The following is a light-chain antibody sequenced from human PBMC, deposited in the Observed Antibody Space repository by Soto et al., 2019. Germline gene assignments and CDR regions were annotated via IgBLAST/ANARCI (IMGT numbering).Light chain of an antibody. Sequence: ELVLTQSPGTLSLSPGERVALSCRASQNVRGSYLAWYQQKPGQAPRLLIYEASRRPPGIPDRFSGSGSGTDFILTITRLEPEDLALYFCQQYGDSPHTFGQGTKLEIK. CDR1: QNVRGSY. J-gene: IGKJ2*01. CDR2: EAS. CDR3: QQYGDSPHT. V-gene: IGKV3-20*01.